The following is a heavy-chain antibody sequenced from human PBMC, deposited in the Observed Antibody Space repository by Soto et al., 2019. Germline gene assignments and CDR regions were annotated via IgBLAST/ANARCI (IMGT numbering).Heavy chain of an antibody. CDR3: AKALVVTADPFDY. Sequence: PGGSLRLSCAASGFTFSSYAMSWVRQAPGKGLEWVSAISGSGGSTYYSDSAKGRFTISRDNSKNTLYLQMNSPRAEDTAVYYCAKALVVTADPFDYWGQGTLVTVSS. J-gene: IGHJ4*02. D-gene: IGHD2-21*02. CDR2: ISGSGGST. CDR1: GFTFSSYA. V-gene: IGHV3-23*01.